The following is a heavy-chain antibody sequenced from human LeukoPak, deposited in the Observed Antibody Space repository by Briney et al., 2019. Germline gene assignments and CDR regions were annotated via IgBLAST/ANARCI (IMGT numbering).Heavy chain of an antibody. J-gene: IGHJ5*02. Sequence: SETLSLTCAVSGGSISSGGYSWSWIRQPAGKGLEWIGRIYTSGSTNYNPSLKSRVTMSVDTSKDQFSLKLSSVTAADTAVYYCAREFLEWLSLFPTDWFDPWGQGTLVTVSS. D-gene: IGHD3-3*01. CDR3: AREFLEWLSLFPTDWFDP. CDR2: IYTSGST. V-gene: IGHV4-61*02. CDR1: GGSISSGGYS.